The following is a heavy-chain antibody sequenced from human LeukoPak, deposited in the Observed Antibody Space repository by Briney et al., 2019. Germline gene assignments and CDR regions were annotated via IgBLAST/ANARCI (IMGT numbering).Heavy chain of an antibody. J-gene: IGHJ5*02. V-gene: IGHV3-21*01. CDR3: ARDFTMVRGVILNWFDP. D-gene: IGHD3-10*01. CDR1: GFTLSSYS. CDR2: ISSSSSYI. Sequence: PGGSLRLSCAASGFTLSSYSMNWVRQAPGKGLEWVSSISSSSSYIYYADSVKGRFTISRDNAKNSLYLQMNSLRAEDTAVYYCARDFTMVRGVILNWFDPWGQGTLVTVSS.